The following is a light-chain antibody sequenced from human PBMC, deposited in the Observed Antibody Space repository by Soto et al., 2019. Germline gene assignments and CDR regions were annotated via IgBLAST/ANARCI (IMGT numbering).Light chain of an antibody. J-gene: IGKJ1*01. Sequence: ITMTQSPAALSASVGDRGTITCRASQTISSWLAWYQQKPGKAPKLLIYKASTLKSGVPSRFSGSGSGTEFTLTISSLQPDDFATYYCQHYNSYSEAFGQGSKVAIK. CDR1: QTISSW. CDR3: QHYNSYSEA. CDR2: KAS. V-gene: IGKV1-5*03.